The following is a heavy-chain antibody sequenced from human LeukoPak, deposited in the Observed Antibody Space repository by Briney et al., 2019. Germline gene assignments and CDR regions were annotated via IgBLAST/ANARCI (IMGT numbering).Heavy chain of an antibody. CDR1: GGSFSGYY. V-gene: IGHV4-34*01. CDR3: ATAGGGYGSGTYPL. CDR2: INHSGST. Sequence: PSETLSLTCAVYGGSFSGYYWSWIRQPPGKGLEWIGEINHSGSTNYNPSLKSRVTISLDTSNNQFSLKLTSVTAADTAVYYCATAGGGYGSGTYPLWGQGTLVTVSS. J-gene: IGHJ4*02. D-gene: IGHD3-10*01.